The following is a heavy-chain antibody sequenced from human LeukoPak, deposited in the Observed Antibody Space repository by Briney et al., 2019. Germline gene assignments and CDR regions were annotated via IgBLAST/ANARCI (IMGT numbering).Heavy chain of an antibody. CDR1: GGSFSGYY. V-gene: IGHV4-34*01. J-gene: IGHJ4*02. CDR2: INHSGST. CDR3: ARARGYRTY. D-gene: IGHD5-12*01. Sequence: PSETLSLTCAVYGGSFSGYYWSWIRQPPGKGLEWIGEINHSGSTNYNPSRKSRVTISVETSKNQFSLKLSSVTAADTAVYYCARARGYRTYWGQGTLVTVSS.